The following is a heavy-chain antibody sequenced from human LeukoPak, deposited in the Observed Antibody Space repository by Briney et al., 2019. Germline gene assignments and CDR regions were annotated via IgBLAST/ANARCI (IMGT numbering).Heavy chain of an antibody. V-gene: IGHV3-74*01. Sequence: GGSLRLSCAASGFTFSSYWMHWVRQAPGKGLVWVSRINTDGSSTSYADSVKGRFTISRDNAKNTLYLQMNSLRAEDTAVYYCARDLRMGGYCSSTSCYGFENWFDPWGQGTLVTVSS. D-gene: IGHD2-2*01. CDR1: GFTFSSYW. CDR3: ARDLRMGGYCSSTSCYGFENWFDP. J-gene: IGHJ5*02. CDR2: INTDGSST.